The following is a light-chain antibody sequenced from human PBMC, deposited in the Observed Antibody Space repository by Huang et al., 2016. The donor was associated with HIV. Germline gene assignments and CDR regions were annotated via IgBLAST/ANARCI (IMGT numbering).Light chain of an antibody. CDR2: AAT. J-gene: IGKJ1*01. Sequence: IQLTQSPSSLSASVGDSVTITCRASQGISSYLAWYQQKPVKAPKLLIYAATTLQSGVPSRFSGSGSGTDFTLTISSLQPEDFATYYCQQLNSYPRTFGQGTKVEIK. V-gene: IGKV1-9*01. CDR1: QGISSY. CDR3: QQLNSYPRT.